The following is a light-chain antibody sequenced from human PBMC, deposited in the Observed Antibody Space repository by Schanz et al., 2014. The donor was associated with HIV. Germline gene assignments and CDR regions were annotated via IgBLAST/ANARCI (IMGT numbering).Light chain of an antibody. CDR3: QQCVTYPYT. Sequence: DIQMTQSPSTLSASVGDRVSIICRSSQSISSDLAWYQQKPGRAPKLLIYQASTLQTGVPSRFSGSGSGTSFTLTITSLQPDDFATYYCQQCVTYPYTFGQGTTLDIK. CDR1: QSISSD. J-gene: IGKJ2*01. V-gene: IGKV1-5*03. CDR2: QAS.